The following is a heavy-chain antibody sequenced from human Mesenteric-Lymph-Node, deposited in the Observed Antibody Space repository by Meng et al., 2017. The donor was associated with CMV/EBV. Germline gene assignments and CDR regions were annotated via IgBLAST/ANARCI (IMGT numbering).Heavy chain of an antibody. J-gene: IGHJ4*02. CDR3: AKDSRLAASYDY. CDR2: IWNDGSNQ. CDR1: GFTFSDYA. V-gene: IGHV3-33*06. D-gene: IGHD6-13*01. Sequence: GESLKISCAASGFTFSDYAMHWVRQAPGKGLEWVALIWNDGSNQYYADSVKGRFTISRDNSKDTLFLQMNSLRAEDTAVYYCAKDSRLAASYDYWGQGTLVTVSS.